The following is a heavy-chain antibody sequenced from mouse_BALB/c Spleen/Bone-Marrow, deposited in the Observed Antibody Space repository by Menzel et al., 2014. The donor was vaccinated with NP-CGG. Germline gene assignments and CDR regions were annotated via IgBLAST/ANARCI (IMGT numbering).Heavy chain of an antibody. CDR1: GYSFTSYW. J-gene: IGHJ4*01. CDR3: ARVWDEGSYAMDY. CDR2: IDPPDRET. V-gene: IGHV1S127*01. D-gene: IGHD4-1*01. Sequence: QVHVKQSGPQLVRPGASVKISCKASGYSFTSYWMHWVKQRPGQGLEWIGMIDPPDRETRLNQKFKDKATLTVDKSSSTAYMQLSSPTSEDSAVYYCARVWDEGSYAMDYWGQGTSVTVSS.